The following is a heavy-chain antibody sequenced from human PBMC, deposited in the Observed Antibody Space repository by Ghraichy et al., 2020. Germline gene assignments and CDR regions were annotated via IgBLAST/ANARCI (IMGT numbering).Heavy chain of an antibody. J-gene: IGHJ3*02. CDR3: ARVYGDYQFDAFDI. Sequence: GGSLRLSCAASGFTFSSYAMHWVRQAPGKGLEWVAVISYDGSNKYYADSVKGRFTISRDNSKNTLYLQMNSLRAEDTAVYYCARVYGDYQFDAFDIWGQGKMVTVSS. CDR1: GFTFSSYA. V-gene: IGHV3-30-3*01. CDR2: ISYDGSNK. D-gene: IGHD4-17*01.